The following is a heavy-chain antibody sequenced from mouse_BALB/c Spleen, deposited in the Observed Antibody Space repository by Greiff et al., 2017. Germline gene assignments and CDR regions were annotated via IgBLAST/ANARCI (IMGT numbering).Heavy chain of an antibody. J-gene: IGHJ2*01. CDR1: GFAFSSYD. V-gene: IGHV5-12-1*01. D-gene: IGHD1-1*01. Sequence: EVKLVESGGGLVKPGGSLKLSCAASGFAFSSYDMSWVRQTPEKRLEWVAYISSGGGSTYYPDTVKGRFTISRDNAKNTLYLQMSSLKSEDTAMYYCARHLITTVVATGRYFDYWGQGTTLTVSS. CDR2: ISSGGGST. CDR3: ARHLITTVVATGRYFDY.